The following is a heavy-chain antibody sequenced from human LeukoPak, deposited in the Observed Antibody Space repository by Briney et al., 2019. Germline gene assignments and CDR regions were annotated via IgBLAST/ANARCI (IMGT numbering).Heavy chain of an antibody. J-gene: IGHJ4*02. D-gene: IGHD5-24*01. Sequence: SETLSLTCTVSGGSISSGGYYWSWIRQHPGKGLEWIGYIYYSGTTSYNPSLKSRVTISLDTSKNQFSLKLNSVTAADTAVYYCARVGRGDGYNRGGYDYWGQGTLVIVSS. V-gene: IGHV4-31*03. CDR2: IYYSGTT. CDR1: GGSISSGGYY. CDR3: ARVGRGDGYNRGGYDY.